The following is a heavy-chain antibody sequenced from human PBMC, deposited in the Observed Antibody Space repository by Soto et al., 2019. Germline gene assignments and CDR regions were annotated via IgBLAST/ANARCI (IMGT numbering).Heavy chain of an antibody. CDR2: ISYDGSNK. D-gene: IGHD3-10*01. Sequence: QVQLVESGGGVVQPGRSLRLSCAASGFTFSSYGMHWVRQAPGKGLEWVAVISYDGSNKYYADSVKGRFTISRDNSKNTLYLQMNSLRAEDTAVYYCAKHYGSGSSWGQRTLVTVSS. J-gene: IGHJ5*02. CDR1: GFTFSSYG. V-gene: IGHV3-30*18. CDR3: AKHYGSGSS.